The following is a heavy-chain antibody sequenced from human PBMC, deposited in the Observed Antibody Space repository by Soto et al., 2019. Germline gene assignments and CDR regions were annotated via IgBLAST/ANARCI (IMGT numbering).Heavy chain of an antibody. CDR3: ARDIAAAGHYYGMEV. J-gene: IGHJ6*01. CDR2: ISAYNGNT. CDR1: GYTFTSYG. Sequence: ASVKVSCKASGYTFTSYGISWVRQAPGQGLEWMGWISAYNGNTNYAQKLQGRVTMTTDTSTSTAYMELRSLRSDDTAVYYCARDIAAAGHYYGMEVLGQGTTVIVSS. V-gene: IGHV1-18*01. D-gene: IGHD6-13*01.